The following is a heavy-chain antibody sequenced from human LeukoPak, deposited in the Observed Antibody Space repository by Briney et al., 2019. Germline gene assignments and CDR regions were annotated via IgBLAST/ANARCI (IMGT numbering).Heavy chain of an antibody. Sequence: GGSLRLSCAASGFTFSSYGMSWVRQAPGKGLEWVSAISGSGGSTYYADSVKGRFTISRDNSKNTLYLQMNSLRAEDTAVYYCAKVHLSYYYDSSGMYHFDYWGQGTLVTVSS. CDR1: GFTFSSYG. D-gene: IGHD3-22*01. CDR3: AKVHLSYYYDSSGMYHFDY. CDR2: ISGSGGST. V-gene: IGHV3-23*01. J-gene: IGHJ4*02.